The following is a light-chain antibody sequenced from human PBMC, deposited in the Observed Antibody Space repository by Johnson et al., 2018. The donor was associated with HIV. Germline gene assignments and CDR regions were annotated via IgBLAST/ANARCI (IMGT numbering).Light chain of an antibody. V-gene: IGLV1-51*02. CDR2: ENN. Sequence: QSVLTQPPSVSAAPGQKVSISCSGSSSNIGTNYVSWYQQLPGTAPKLLIYENNKRPSGIPDRFSGSKSGTSATLGITGLQTGDEADYYCGTWDSSLSAGVFGTGTKVTV. CDR3: GTWDSSLSAGV. J-gene: IGLJ1*01. CDR1: SSNIGTNY.